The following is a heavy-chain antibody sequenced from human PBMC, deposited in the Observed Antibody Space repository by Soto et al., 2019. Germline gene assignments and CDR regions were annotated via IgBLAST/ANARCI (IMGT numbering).Heavy chain of an antibody. CDR3: APDPGGGGY. Sequence: EVQLVESGGGLIQPGGSLRLSCAVSGFTVSNNYMSWVRQAPGKGLEGVSVIYSGGYTAYGDSVKGRFTISRDNSKNTIYLKRNALGAAPRACFYGAPDPGGGGYWGQGTLVTVSS. CDR1: GFTVSNNY. D-gene: IGHD3-10*01. J-gene: IGHJ4*02. V-gene: IGHV3-53*01. CDR2: IYSGGYT.